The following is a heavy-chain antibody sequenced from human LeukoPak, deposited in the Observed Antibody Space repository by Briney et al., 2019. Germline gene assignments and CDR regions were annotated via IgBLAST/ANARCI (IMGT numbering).Heavy chain of an antibody. CDR2: IIPIFGTA. V-gene: IGHV1-69*05. CDR3: ARDGGDGYKYFDY. Sequence: VKVSCKASGGTFSSYAISWVRQAPGQGLEWMGGIIPIFGTANYAQKFQGRVTITTDESTSTAYMELSSLRSEDTAVYYCARDGGDGYKYFDYWGQGTLVTVSS. CDR1: GGTFSSYA. D-gene: IGHD5-24*01. J-gene: IGHJ4*02.